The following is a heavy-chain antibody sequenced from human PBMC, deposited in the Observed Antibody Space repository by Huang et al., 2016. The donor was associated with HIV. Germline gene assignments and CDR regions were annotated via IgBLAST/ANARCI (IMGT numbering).Heavy chain of an antibody. J-gene: IGHJ4*02. D-gene: IGHD6-19*01. Sequence: QVQLQESGPGLVKPSATLSLTCTVSGDSIDPSYWTWLRQPAGKGLEWIGRIYTSGSTNSNPSLESRLTMSVDTSKNQISLRLTSVTAADTALYYCARDSPSVAGTFDYWGQGALVTVSS. V-gene: IGHV4-4*07. CDR1: GDSIDPSY. CDR3: ARDSPSVAGTFDY. CDR2: IYTSGST.